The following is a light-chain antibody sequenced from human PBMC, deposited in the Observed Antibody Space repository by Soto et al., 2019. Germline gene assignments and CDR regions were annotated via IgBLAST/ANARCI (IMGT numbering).Light chain of an antibody. CDR1: SSDVGGYNY. V-gene: IGLV2-14*01. CDR2: EVS. Sequence: QSALTQPASVSGSPGQSITISCTGTSSDVGGYNYVSWYQQHPGKAPKLMIYEVSNRPSGVSNRFSGSKSGNTASLTISGLQAEDEADYYCSSYTSSIHVVFGGGTKVTVL. CDR3: SSYTSSIHVV. J-gene: IGLJ2*01.